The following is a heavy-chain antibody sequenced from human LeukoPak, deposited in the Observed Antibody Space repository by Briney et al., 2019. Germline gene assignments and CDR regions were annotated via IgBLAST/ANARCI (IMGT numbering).Heavy chain of an antibody. CDR1: GFTFSSYS. V-gene: IGHV3-21*01. D-gene: IGHD6-6*01. CDR2: ISSSSSYI. J-gene: IGHJ3*02. Sequence: GGSLRLSCAASGFTFSSYSMNWVRQAPGKGLEWVSSISSSSSYIYYADSVKGRFTISRDNAKNSLYLQMNSLRAEDTAVYYCARVRRAARPNAFDIWGQGTMVTVSS. CDR3: ARVRRAARPNAFDI.